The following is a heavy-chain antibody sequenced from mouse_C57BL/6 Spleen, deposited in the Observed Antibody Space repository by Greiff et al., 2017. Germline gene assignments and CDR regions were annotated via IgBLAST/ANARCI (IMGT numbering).Heavy chain of an antibody. CDR3: AGSSGYGFAY. CDR1: GYTFTSYW. D-gene: IGHD3-2*02. CDR2: IHPNSGST. V-gene: IGHV1-64*01. Sequence: QVQLQHPGAELVKPGASVKLSCKASGYTFTSYWMHWVKQRPGQGLEWIGMIHPNSGSTNYNEKFKSKATLTVDKSSSTAYMQLSSLTSEDSAVYYCAGSSGYGFAYWGQGTLVTVSA. J-gene: IGHJ3*01.